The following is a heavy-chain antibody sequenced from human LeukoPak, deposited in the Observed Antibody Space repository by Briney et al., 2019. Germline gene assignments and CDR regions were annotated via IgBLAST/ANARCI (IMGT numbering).Heavy chain of an antibody. J-gene: IGHJ4*02. CDR3: ARWLHPYYFDS. Sequence: PSETLSLTCTVSGGSISSSSYYWGWIRQPPGKGLEWIGYIYTTGSTNYNPSLKSRVTISVDTSKNQFSLKLSSVTAADTAVYYCARWLHPYYFDSWGQGTLVTVSS. V-gene: IGHV4-61*05. CDR2: IYTTGST. CDR1: GGSISSSSYY. D-gene: IGHD5-24*01.